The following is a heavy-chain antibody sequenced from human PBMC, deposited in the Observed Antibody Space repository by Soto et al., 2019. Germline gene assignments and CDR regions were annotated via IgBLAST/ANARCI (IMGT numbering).Heavy chain of an antibody. CDR1: GGTFSSYA. CDR2: IIPIFGTA. V-gene: IGHV1-69*13. J-gene: IGHJ5*02. CDR3: ARDLYGSGSSPPS. D-gene: IGHD3-10*01. Sequence: SVKVSCKASGGTFSSYAISWVRQAPGQGLEWMGGIIPIFGTANYAQKFQGRVTITADESTSTAYMELSSLRSEDTAVYYCARDLYGSGSSPPSWGQGTLVTVSS.